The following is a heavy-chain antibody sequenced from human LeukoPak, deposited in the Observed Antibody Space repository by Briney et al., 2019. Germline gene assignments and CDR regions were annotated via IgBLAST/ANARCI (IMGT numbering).Heavy chain of an antibody. D-gene: IGHD6-13*01. CDR1: GYTFTSYG. J-gene: IGHJ4*02. Sequence: ASVKVSCKASGYTFTSYGISWVRQAPGQGLEWMGWISAYNGNTNYAQKLQGRVTMTTDTSTSTAYMELRSLRSDDTAVYYCARGPSSWSTPQFFDYWGQGTLVTVSS. CDR3: ARGPSSWSTPQFFDY. V-gene: IGHV1-18*01. CDR2: ISAYNGNT.